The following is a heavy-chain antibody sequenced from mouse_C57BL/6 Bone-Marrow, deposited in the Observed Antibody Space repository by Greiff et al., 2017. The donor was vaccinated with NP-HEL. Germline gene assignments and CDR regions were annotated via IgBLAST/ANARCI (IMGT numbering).Heavy chain of an antibody. D-gene: IGHD1-1*02. CDR1: GFTFSDYG. CDR3: ARGWFFLAY. J-gene: IGHJ3*01. Sequence: VQLMESGGGLVKPGGSLNLSCAASGFTFSDYGLHWVRQAPETGLEWVAYISSGSSPLYYADTVKGRFTLARDTAKNTLFRQMTSLRAEDTAVYYGARGWFFLAYWGQGTLVTVSA. CDR2: ISSGSSPL. V-gene: IGHV5-17*01.